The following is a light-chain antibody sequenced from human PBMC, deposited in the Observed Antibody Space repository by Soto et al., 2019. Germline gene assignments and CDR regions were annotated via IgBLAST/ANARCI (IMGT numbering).Light chain of an antibody. J-gene: IGKJ2*03. CDR1: QDVTTY. CDR2: AAS. Sequence: DIQLTQSPSFLSASVGDRVTITCRANQDVTTYLAWYQQNPEKAPKLLIYAASTLQSGVPSRFSGSGSGTEFTLTISSLQPEDSATYYCQQLDSYPYSFGQGTKLEIK. CDR3: QQLDSYPYS. V-gene: IGKV1-9*01.